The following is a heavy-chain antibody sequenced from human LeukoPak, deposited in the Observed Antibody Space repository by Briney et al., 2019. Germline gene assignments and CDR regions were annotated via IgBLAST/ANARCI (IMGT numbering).Heavy chain of an antibody. J-gene: IGHJ4*02. CDR3: ARDDPSAWYGD. Sequence: GGSMRLSCAASGFTFGNYWMTWVRQAPGKGIEWVANTNADGSDKYYLGSVKGRFTISRDNAKNSLYLQMNSLGVEDTAVYYCARDDPSAWYGDWGQGTLVTVSS. V-gene: IGHV3-7*01. CDR1: GFTFGNYW. CDR2: TNADGSDK. D-gene: IGHD6-19*01.